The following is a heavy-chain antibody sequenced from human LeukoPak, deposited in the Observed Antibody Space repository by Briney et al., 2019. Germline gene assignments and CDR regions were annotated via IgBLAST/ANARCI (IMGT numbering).Heavy chain of an antibody. V-gene: IGHV4-34*01. J-gene: IGHJ5*02. CDR2: INHSGST. CDR3: ARVTSAANWFDP. Sequence: PSETLSLTCAVYGGSFSGYYWSWIRQPPGKGLEWIGEINHSGSTNYNPSLKSRVTISVDTSKNQFSLKLSSVTAADTAVYYCARVTSAANWFDPWGQGTLVTVSS. D-gene: IGHD2/OR15-2a*01. CDR1: GGSFSGYY.